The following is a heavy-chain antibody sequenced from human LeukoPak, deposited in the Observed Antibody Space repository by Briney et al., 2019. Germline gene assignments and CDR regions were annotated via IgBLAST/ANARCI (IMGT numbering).Heavy chain of an antibody. CDR2: INQDGSEK. CDR3: ARDKGIVVGDYSDY. V-gene: IGHV3-7*01. D-gene: IGHD3-22*01. Sequence: GGSLRLSCAASGFTFSSYWMSWVRQAPGKGLEWVANINQDGSEKYYVDSVKGRFIISRDNAKNSLYLQMNSLRAEDTAVYYCARDKGIVVGDYSDYWGQGTLVTVSS. CDR1: GFTFSSYW. J-gene: IGHJ4*02.